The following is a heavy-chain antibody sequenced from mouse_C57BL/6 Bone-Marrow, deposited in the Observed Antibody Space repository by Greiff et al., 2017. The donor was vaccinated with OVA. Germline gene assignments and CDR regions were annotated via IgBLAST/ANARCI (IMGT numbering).Heavy chain of an antibody. V-gene: IGHV1-55*01. CDR3: AREDYEPLCYAMDY. J-gene: IGHJ4*01. CDR1: GYTFTSYW. D-gene: IGHD2-4*01. CDR2: IYPGSGST. Sequence: QVQLQQPGAELVKPGASVKLSCKASGYTFTSYWMTWVKQRPGRGLEWIGDIYPGSGSTNYNEKFKSKATLTVDTSSSTAYMQLSSLTSEDSAVYYCAREDYEPLCYAMDYWGQGTSVTVSS.